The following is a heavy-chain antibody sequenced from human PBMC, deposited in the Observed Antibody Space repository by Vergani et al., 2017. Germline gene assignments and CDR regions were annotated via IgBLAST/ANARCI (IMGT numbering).Heavy chain of an antibody. CDR2: IRYDGSNK. J-gene: IGHJ4*02. CDR1: GFTFSSYG. V-gene: IGHV3-30*02. D-gene: IGHD3-22*01. Sequence: QVQLVESGGGVVQPGGSLRLSCAASGFTFSSYGMHWVRQAPGKGLEWVAFIRYDGSNKYYADSVKGRFTISRDNSKNTLYLQMNSLRAEDTAVYYCAKDDLSYSSGYFDYWSQGTLVTVSS. CDR3: AKDDLSYSSGYFDY.